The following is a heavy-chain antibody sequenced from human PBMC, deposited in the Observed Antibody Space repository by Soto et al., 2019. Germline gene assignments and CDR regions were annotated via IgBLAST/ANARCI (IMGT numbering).Heavy chain of an antibody. Sequence: EVQLVESGGGLVQPGGSLRLSCAASGFTFSSYSMNWVRQAPGKGLAWVSYISSSSSTIYYADSVKGRFTISRDNAKNSLYLQMNSLRAEDTAVYYCARGLPWQQLVRGYYYYGMDVWGHGTTVTVSS. V-gene: IGHV3-48*01. J-gene: IGHJ6*02. CDR3: ARGLPWQQLVRGYYYYGMDV. CDR2: ISSSSSTI. D-gene: IGHD6-13*01. CDR1: GFTFSSYS.